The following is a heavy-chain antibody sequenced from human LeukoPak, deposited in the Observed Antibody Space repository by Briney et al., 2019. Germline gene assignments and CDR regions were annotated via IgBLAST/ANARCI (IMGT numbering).Heavy chain of an antibody. V-gene: IGHV4-34*01. CDR3: ARGHRGVLYYFDW. J-gene: IGHJ4*02. D-gene: IGHD1-14*01. Sequence: SETLSLTCAVYGGSFSGYYWTWLRQSTGKGLEWIGKINHSEANNYQPLLKRRVTISADTSKNQFTLRLTSVTAADTAVYFCARGHRGVLYYFDWWGRGTPVSVSS. CDR1: GGSFSGYY. CDR2: INHSEAN.